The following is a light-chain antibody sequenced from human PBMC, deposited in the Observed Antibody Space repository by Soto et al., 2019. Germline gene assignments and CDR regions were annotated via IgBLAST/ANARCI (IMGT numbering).Light chain of an antibody. Sequence: QSLLTKSRSVSGSPGQSVTISCTGTSSDVGGYNYVSWYQQHPGKAPKLMIYDVSKRPSGVPDRFSGSKSGNTASLAISGLQAEDEADYYCCSYAGSYVFGTGTKVTVL. CDR1: SSDVGGYNY. V-gene: IGLV2-11*01. J-gene: IGLJ1*01. CDR2: DVS. CDR3: CSYAGSYV.